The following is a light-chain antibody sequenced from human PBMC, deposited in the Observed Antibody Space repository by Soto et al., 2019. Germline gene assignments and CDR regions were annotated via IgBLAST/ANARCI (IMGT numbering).Light chain of an antibody. CDR2: DVS. V-gene: IGLV2-8*01. CDR3: NSYADSNTYV. Sequence: LTQPPSASGSPGQSVTISCTGTSSDVGRYNYVSWYQHHPGKAPKLIIYDVSQRPSGVPDRFSGSKSGNTASLTVSGLQAEDEADYYCNSYADSNTYVFGTGTKGTVL. J-gene: IGLJ1*01. CDR1: SSDVGRYNY.